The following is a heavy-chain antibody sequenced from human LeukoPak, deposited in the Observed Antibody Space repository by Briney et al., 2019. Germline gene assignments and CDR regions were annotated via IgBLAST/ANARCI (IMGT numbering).Heavy chain of an antibody. J-gene: IGHJ4*02. CDR1: GGSISSGT. V-gene: IGHV3-21*01. D-gene: IGHD6-13*01. CDR2: ISSSSSYI. CDR3: ASKFSGPRGYSSPYY. Sequence: PSETLSLTCAVSGGSISSGTFYWGWVRQAPGKGLEWVSSISSSSSYIYYADSVKGRFTISRDNAKNSLYLQMNSLRAEDTAVYYCASKFSGPRGYSSPYYWGQGTLVTVSS.